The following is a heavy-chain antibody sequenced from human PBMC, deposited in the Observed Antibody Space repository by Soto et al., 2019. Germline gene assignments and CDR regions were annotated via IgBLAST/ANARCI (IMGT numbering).Heavy chain of an antibody. CDR1: GFTFSSYG. CDR2: IWYDGSNK. D-gene: IGHD3-3*01. V-gene: IGHV3-33*01. Sequence: GGSLRLSCAASGFTFSSYGMHWVRQAPGKGLEWVAVIWYDGSNKYYADSVKGRFTISRDNSKNTLYLQMNSLRAEDTAVYYCARAPPTWSPGGMDVWGQGTTVTVSS. J-gene: IGHJ6*02. CDR3: ARAPPTWSPGGMDV.